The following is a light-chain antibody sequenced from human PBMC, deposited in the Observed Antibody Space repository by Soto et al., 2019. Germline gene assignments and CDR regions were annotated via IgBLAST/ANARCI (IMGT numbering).Light chain of an antibody. J-gene: IGLJ3*02. CDR2: AVS. CDR1: SSDVGGYNY. CDR3: TSYKDTSNLV. V-gene: IGLV2-14*01. Sequence: QSALTQPASVSGSPGQSITISCTGTSSDVGGYNYVSWDQHHPGKAPKLMIFAVSNRPSGVSYRFSGSKSGNTASLTISGLQSEDEADYYCTSYKDTSNLVFGGGTKLTVL.